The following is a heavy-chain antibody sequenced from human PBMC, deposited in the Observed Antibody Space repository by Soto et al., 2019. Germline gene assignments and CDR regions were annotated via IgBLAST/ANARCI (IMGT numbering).Heavy chain of an antibody. J-gene: IGHJ4*02. Sequence: SETLSLTCTVYGNSISISSYYWGWVRQPPGKGLEWIGSIHYSGSTHYNPSLQSRVTISGDASKKQFSLKLGSVTAADTAMYYCASTKDETLYFDYWGQGNLVTVSS. CDR2: IHYSGST. CDR3: ASTKDETLYFDY. D-gene: IGHD2-15*01. V-gene: IGHV4-39*01. CDR1: GNSISISSYY.